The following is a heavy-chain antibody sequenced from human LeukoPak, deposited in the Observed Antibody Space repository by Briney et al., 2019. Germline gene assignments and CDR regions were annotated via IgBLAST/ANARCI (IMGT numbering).Heavy chain of an antibody. V-gene: IGHV3-21*01. D-gene: IGHD5-18*01. CDR2: ISSSSSYI. J-gene: IGHJ6*02. CDR1: GGSISNNN. CDR3: ARIKNSYGEPMGVVDV. Sequence: PSETLSLTCAVSGGSISNNNWWSWVRQPPGKGLEWVSSISSSSSYIYYADSVKGRFTISRDNAKNSLYLQMNSLRAEDTAVYYCARIKNSYGEPMGVVDVWGQGTTVTVSS.